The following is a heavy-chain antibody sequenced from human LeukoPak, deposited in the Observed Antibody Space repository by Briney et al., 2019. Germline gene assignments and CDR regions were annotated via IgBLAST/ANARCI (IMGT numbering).Heavy chain of an antibody. CDR1: GYTFSNYA. CDR3: ARGLRYGDFDY. Sequence: GASVKVSCKASGYTFSNYAIHWVRQAPGQRLEWMGWINAGNGNTKNSQKFQGRVTITRDTSASTAYMELSSLRSEDTAVYYCARGLRYGDFDYWGRGTLVTVSS. CDR2: INAGNGNT. J-gene: IGHJ4*02. V-gene: IGHV1-3*01. D-gene: IGHD4-17*01.